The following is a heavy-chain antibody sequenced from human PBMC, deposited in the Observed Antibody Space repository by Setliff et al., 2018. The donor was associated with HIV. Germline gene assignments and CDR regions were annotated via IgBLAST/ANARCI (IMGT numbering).Heavy chain of an antibody. CDR3: ARGPVYSSTIDY. J-gene: IGHJ4*02. V-gene: IGHV4-59*12. Sequence: SETLSLTCSVSGGSISSYYWSWIRQPPGKGLEWIGYISYSGGTKYNPSLKSRVIISVDTSKRQFSLKLSSVTAADTAVFYCARGPVYSSTIDYWGQGTLVTVSS. CDR2: ISYSGGT. CDR1: GGSISSYY. D-gene: IGHD6-13*01.